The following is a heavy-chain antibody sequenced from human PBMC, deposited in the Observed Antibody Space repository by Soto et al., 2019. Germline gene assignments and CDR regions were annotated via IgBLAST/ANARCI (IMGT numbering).Heavy chain of an antibody. CDR2: IYYSGSS. CDR3: ARDTTLTP. V-gene: IGHV4-59*01. Sequence: PSETLSLTCIVSGGSLSSFYWSWVRQPPGKGLEWIGSIYYSGSSNYNPSLKSRVTISVDTSKNQFSLKLTSVTAADTAMYYCARDTTLTPSGQGPLVPVSS. CDR1: GGSLSSFY. J-gene: IGHJ5*02. D-gene: IGHD1-26*01.